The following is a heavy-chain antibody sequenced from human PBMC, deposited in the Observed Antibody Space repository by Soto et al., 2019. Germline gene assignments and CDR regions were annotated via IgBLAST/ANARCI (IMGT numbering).Heavy chain of an antibody. CDR1: GFTFRSYA. D-gene: IGHD4-17*01. CDR2: ISYEDGNNK. V-gene: IGHV3-30-3*01. J-gene: IGHJ4*02. Sequence: GGSLRLSCAASGFTFRSYAMHWVRQAPGKGLEWVAVISYEDGNNKYYADSVKGRFTISRDNSKSTLYLQMNSLRAEDTGVYYCARGKRDTYGDYVDYWGQGTLVTVSS. CDR3: ARGKRDTYGDYVDY.